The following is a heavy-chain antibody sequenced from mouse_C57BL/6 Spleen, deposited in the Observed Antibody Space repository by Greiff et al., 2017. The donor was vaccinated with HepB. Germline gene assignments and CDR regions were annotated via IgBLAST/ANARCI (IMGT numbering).Heavy chain of an antibody. D-gene: IGHD1-1*01. V-gene: IGHV1-80*01. CDR1: GYAFSSYW. CDR3: ASKYYGSSYGYFDV. J-gene: IGHJ1*03. CDR2: IYPGDGDT. Sequence: VQLQQSGAELVKPGASVKISCKASGYAFSSYWMNWVKQRPGKGLEWIGQIYPGDGDTNYNGKFKGKATLTADKSSSTAYMQLSSLTSEVSAVDFCASKYYGSSYGYFDVWGTGTTVTVSS.